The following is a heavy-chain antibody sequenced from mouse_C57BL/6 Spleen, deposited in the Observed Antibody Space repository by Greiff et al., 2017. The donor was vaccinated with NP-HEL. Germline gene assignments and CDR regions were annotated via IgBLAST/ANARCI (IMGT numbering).Heavy chain of an antibody. J-gene: IGHJ1*03. CDR2: ISYDGSN. Sequence: EVKLMESGPGLVKPSQSLSLTCSVTGYSITSGYYWNWIRQFPGNKLEWMGYISYDGSNNYNPSLKNRISITRDTSKNQFFLKLNSVTTEDTATYYCARDRYYYGSSRYFDVWGTGTTVTVSS. D-gene: IGHD1-1*01. V-gene: IGHV3-6*01. CDR3: ARDRYYYGSSRYFDV. CDR1: GYSITSGYY.